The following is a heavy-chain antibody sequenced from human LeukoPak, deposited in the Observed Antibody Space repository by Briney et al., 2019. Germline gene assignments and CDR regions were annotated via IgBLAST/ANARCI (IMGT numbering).Heavy chain of an antibody. CDR2: ISGSGGNT. V-gene: IGHV3-23*01. J-gene: IGHJ4*02. CDR3: AKNRYSGPFYFDF. D-gene: IGHD4-11*01. CDR1: GFTLNRYA. Sequence: GALKLSRATPGFTLNRYAMTRVRQAPGKGPEWVSAISGSGGNTYYADSVKGRFTISRDNSKNTLYLQRNSLRAEDTAVYYCAKNRYSGPFYFDFWGQGTLVTVSS.